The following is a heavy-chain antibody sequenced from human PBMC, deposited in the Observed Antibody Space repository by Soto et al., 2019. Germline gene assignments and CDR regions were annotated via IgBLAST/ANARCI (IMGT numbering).Heavy chain of an antibody. CDR1: GGSISSGGYY. V-gene: IGHV4-31*03. Sequence: QVQLQESGPGLVKPSQTLSLTCTVSGGSISSGGYYWSWIRQHPGKGLEWIGYIYYSGSTYYNQSLKSRVTISVDTSKNQFSLKLSSVTAADTAVYYCARVCGGDCHYGMDVWGKGTTVTVSS. CDR3: ARVCGGDCHYGMDV. D-gene: IGHD2-21*02. CDR2: IYYSGST. J-gene: IGHJ6*04.